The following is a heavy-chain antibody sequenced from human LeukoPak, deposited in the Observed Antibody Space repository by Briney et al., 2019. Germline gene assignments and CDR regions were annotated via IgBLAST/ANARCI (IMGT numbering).Heavy chain of an antibody. CDR3: AKDRVCSSTSCYPGW. D-gene: IGHD2-2*01. J-gene: IGHJ4*02. V-gene: IGHV3-23*01. CDR1: GSTFGSYA. Sequence: QPGGSLRLSCAASGSTFGSYAMSWVRQAPGKGLEWVSGVSGSGYMTYYADSVKGRFTISRDNFKNTLYLQMDSLRAEDTAIYYCAKDRVCSSTSCYPGWWGQGTLVTVSS. CDR2: VSGSGYMT.